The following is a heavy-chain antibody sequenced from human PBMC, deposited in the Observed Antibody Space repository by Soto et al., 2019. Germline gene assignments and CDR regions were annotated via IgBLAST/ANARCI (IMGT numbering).Heavy chain of an antibody. D-gene: IGHD3-10*01. V-gene: IGHV4-59*01. Sequence: QVQLQESGPGLVKPSETLSLTCTVSGDSISRYYWSWIRLSPGKGLEWIGYIYYSGETPYNPSVKSRVTISVDRTKNQFSLKLSSVTAADTAVYYCARDQGGEFLKGSGMDVWGQGTTVTVSS. CDR2: IYYSGET. J-gene: IGHJ6*02. CDR1: GDSISRYY. CDR3: ARDQGGEFLKGSGMDV.